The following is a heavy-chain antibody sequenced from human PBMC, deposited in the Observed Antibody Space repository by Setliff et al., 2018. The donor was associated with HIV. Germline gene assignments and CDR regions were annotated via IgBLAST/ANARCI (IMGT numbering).Heavy chain of an antibody. CDR2: THPEDSDT. Sequence: GESLKISCKGSGYSFTNNWIGWVRQMPGKGLEWMGITHPEDSDTRYNPSFQGQVTMSTNKSISTAYLQWNSLMASDTAMYYCARHVGDTFDIWGQGTMVTVSS. V-gene: IGHV5-51*01. CDR1: GYSFTNNW. CDR3: ARHVGDTFDI. J-gene: IGHJ3*02. D-gene: IGHD3-16*01.